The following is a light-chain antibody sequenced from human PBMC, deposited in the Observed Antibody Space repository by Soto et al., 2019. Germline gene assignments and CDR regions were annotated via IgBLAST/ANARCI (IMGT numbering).Light chain of an antibody. J-gene: IGKJ4*01. V-gene: IGKV3-15*01. CDR1: QSVSSN. CDR3: QQYNNWPLT. CDR2: GAS. Sequence: EIVMTQSPGTLSVSPGERATLSCRASQSVSSNLAWYQKNPGQAHRLLIYGASTRATGLPVRFSGSGSGTEFTLTISIRQSEEVAVYYCQQYNNWPLTFGGGTKVEIK.